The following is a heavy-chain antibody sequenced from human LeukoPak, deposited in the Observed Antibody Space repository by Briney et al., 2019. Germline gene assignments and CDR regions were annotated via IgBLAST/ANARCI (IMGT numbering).Heavy chain of an antibody. D-gene: IGHD3-10*01. CDR2: IVNSGDKT. J-gene: IGHJ6*02. Sequence: NPGGSLRLSCAASGFTFSSYSMNWVRQAPGKGLEWVSAIVNSGDKTYYADSVKGRFTISRDNSNNTLYLQMNSLRAEDTAVYYCARAGVGYYGSGSYRDPYYYYGMDVWGQGTTVTVSS. CDR3: ARAGVGYYGSGSYRDPYYYYGMDV. V-gene: IGHV3-21*06. CDR1: GFTFSSYS.